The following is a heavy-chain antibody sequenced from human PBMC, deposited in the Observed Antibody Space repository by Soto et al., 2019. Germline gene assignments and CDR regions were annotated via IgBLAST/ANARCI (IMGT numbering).Heavy chain of an antibody. Sequence: ASVKVSCKASGYIFTNYGISWVRQAPGQGLEWMGWVSGYNGNTNYAQKFQGRVTMTTDTSTSTGFMELRSLRSDDTAVFYCARAPRFVTAKTGIRDFDYWGQGTLVTVSS. CDR2: VSGYNGNT. D-gene: IGHD1-1*01. V-gene: IGHV1-18*01. J-gene: IGHJ4*02. CDR3: ARAPRFVTAKTGIRDFDY. CDR1: GYIFTNYG.